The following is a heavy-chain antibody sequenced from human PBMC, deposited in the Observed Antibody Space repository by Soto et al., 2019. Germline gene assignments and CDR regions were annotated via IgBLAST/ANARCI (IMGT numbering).Heavy chain of an antibody. CDR1: GGSFSDYY. J-gene: IGHJ6*02. CDR2: INHGGNS. V-gene: IGHV4-34*01. CDR3: AGREFSTSSFYYYYYAMGV. D-gene: IGHD6-6*01. Sequence: QVQLQQWGAGLLKPSETLSLTCAMYGGSFSDYYWSWVRQPPGKGLEWIGEINHGGNSNYNPSLKSRVTISVDTSNNQFSLKLTSVTAADTGVYYCAGREFSTSSFYYYYYAMGVWGQGTTVTVS.